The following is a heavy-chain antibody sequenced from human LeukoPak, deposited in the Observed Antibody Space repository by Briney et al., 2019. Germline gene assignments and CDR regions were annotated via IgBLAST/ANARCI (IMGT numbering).Heavy chain of an antibody. CDR2: ISYDGSNK. D-gene: IGHD3-3*01. Sequence: GGSLRLSCAASGFTFSSYAMHWVRQAPGKGLEWVALISYDGSNKYYADSVKGRFTISRDNSKNTLYLQMNSLRAEDTAVYYCAKGYYDFWSGYQYYFDYWGQGTLVTVSS. J-gene: IGHJ4*02. V-gene: IGHV3-30*04. CDR1: GFTFSSYA. CDR3: AKGYYDFWSGYQYYFDY.